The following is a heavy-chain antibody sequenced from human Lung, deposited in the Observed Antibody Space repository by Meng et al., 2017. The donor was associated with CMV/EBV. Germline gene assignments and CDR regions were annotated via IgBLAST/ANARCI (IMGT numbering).Heavy chain of an antibody. V-gene: IGHV1-69*05. Sequence: SVKVSCKASGGTFSSYAISWVRQAPGQGLEWMGGIIPIFGTANYAQKFQGRVTITTDESTSTAYMELSSLRSEDTAAYYCASKAGVVPAAIPVYYYYGMDVWGQGTTVTVSS. D-gene: IGHD2-2*02. CDR3: ASKAGVVPAAIPVYYYYGMDV. CDR2: IIPIFGTA. J-gene: IGHJ6*02. CDR1: GGTFSSYA.